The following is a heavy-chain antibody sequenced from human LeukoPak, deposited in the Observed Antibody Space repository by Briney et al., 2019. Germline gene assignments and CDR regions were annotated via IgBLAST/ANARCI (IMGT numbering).Heavy chain of an antibody. CDR1: GFTFSSYG. V-gene: IGHV3-30*18. J-gene: IGHJ6*02. CDR3: AKDVYYYDSSGYYYEKSYYYYGMDV. CDR2: ISYDGSNK. Sequence: GRSLRLSCAASGFTFSSYGMHWVRQAPGKGLEWVAVISYDGSNKYYADSVKGRFTISRDNSKNTLYLQMNSLRAEDTAVYYCAKDVYYYDSSGYYYEKSYYYYGMDVWGQGTTATVSS. D-gene: IGHD3-22*01.